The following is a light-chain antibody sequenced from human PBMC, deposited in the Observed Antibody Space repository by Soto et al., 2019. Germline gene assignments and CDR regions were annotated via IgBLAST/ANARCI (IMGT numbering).Light chain of an antibody. Sequence: EIVLTQSPATLSLSPGERATLSCRASQSVSSYLAWYQQKPGQAPRLLIYDTFNRATGIPARFSGSGSGTDFPLPISSLEPEDFAVYYCQQRSHWPPTFGQGTKVEIK. CDR2: DTF. J-gene: IGKJ1*01. CDR1: QSVSSY. CDR3: QQRSHWPPT. V-gene: IGKV3-11*01.